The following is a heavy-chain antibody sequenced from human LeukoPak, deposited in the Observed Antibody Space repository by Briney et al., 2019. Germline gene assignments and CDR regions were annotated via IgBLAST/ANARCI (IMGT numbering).Heavy chain of an antibody. Sequence: PGGSLGLPRASSGFPFSSYSGSGVRQAPGKGLEWVSAISGSGGSTYYADSVKGRFTISRDNARNSLYLQMVSLRAEDTAVYYYARSRDADSYDMGSCRFHYWGQGTLVTVSS. CDR1: GFPFSSYS. CDR2: ISGSGGST. CDR3: ARSRDADSYDMGSCRFHY. J-gene: IGHJ4*02. V-gene: IGHV3-23*01. D-gene: IGHD1-26*01.